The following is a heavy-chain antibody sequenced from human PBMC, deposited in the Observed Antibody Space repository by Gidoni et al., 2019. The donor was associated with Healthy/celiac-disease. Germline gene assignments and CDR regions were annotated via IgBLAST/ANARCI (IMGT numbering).Heavy chain of an antibody. CDR1: GGSFSSYA. D-gene: IGHD3-10*01. V-gene: IGHV1-69*01. J-gene: IGHJ6*02. Sequence: QGQLVRSGAEVKKPGSSVKLSCKASGGSFSSYAICWGRQATGQGLEWMGGIIPIFGTANYYQKCQGRVTITADESTSTAYMELSSLRSEDTAVYYCARIRGGYYYGSGSYYTYGMDVWGQGTTVTVSS. CDR2: IIPIFGTA. CDR3: ARIRGGYYYGSGSYYTYGMDV.